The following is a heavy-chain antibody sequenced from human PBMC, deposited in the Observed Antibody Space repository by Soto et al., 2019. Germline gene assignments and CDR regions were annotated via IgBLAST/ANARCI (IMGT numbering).Heavy chain of an antibody. Sequence: ASVKVSCKASGYTFTGYYMHWVRQAPGQGLEWMGWINPNSGGTNYAQKFQGWVTMTRDTSISTAYMELSRLRSDDTAVYYCARGFWSGYPEYFDYWGQGTLVTVSS. CDR1: GYTFTGYY. V-gene: IGHV1-2*04. J-gene: IGHJ4*02. CDR3: ARGFWSGYPEYFDY. CDR2: INPNSGGT. D-gene: IGHD3-3*01.